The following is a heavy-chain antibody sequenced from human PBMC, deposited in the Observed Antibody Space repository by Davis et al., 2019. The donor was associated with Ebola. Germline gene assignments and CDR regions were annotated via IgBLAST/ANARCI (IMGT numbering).Heavy chain of an antibody. D-gene: IGHD2-21*01. Sequence: VKVSCKASGGTFSSYAISWVRQAPGQGLEWMGGIIPIFGTANYAQKFQGRVTITADKSTSTAYMELSSLRSEDTAVYYCARESPLGDELLPVEGFFDYWGQGTLVTVSS. J-gene: IGHJ4*02. CDR2: IIPIFGTA. CDR1: GGTFSSYA. V-gene: IGHV1-69*13. CDR3: ARESPLGDELLPVEGFFDY.